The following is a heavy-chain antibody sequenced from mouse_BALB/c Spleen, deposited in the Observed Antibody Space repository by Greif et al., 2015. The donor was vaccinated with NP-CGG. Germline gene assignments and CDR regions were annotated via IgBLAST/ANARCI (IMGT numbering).Heavy chain of an antibody. CDR3: AMSTRITTKEFDY. D-gene: IGHD2-4*01. CDR1: GYSITSDYA. V-gene: IGHV3-2*02. CDR2: ISYSGST. Sequence: VQLKQSGPGLVKPSQSLSLTCTVTGYSITSDYAWNWIRQFPGSKLEWMGYISYSGSTSYNPSLKSRISITRDTSKNQFFLQLNSVTTEDTATYYCAMSTRITTKEFDYWGQGTTLTVSS. J-gene: IGHJ2*01.